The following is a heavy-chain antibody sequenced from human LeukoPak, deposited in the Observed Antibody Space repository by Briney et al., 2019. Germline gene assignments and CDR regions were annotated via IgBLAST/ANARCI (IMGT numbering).Heavy chain of an antibody. J-gene: IGHJ4*02. D-gene: IGHD3-22*01. CDR3: ARGEDSSGYYLFDY. Sequence: SETLSLTCTVSGGSISSGSYYWSWIRQPAGKGLEWIGRIYTSGSTNYNPSLKSRVTISVDTSKNQFSLKLSSVTAADTAVYYCARGEDSSGYYLFDYWGQGTLVTVSS. V-gene: IGHV4-61*02. CDR2: IYTSGST. CDR1: GGSISSGSYY.